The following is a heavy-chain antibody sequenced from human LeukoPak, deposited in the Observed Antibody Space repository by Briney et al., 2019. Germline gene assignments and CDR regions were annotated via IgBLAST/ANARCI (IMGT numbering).Heavy chain of an antibody. J-gene: IGHJ6*02. CDR1: GFTFSSYW. V-gene: IGHV3-7*01. CDR3: ASDLRERDSGRSYGSGSEYYYYGMDV. Sequence: PGGSLRLSYAASGFTFSSYWMSWLRQAPGKGLEWVANVKQDGSQKYYVDSVKGRFTISRDNAKNSLYLQMNSLRAEDTAVYYCASDLRERDSGRSYGSGSEYYYYGMDVWGQGTTVTVSS. D-gene: IGHD3-10*01. CDR2: VKQDGSQK.